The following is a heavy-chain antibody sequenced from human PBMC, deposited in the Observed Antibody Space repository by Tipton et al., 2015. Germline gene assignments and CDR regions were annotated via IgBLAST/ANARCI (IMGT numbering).Heavy chain of an antibody. J-gene: IGHJ4*02. CDR3: ARDGVTTGPDY. CDR2: ISYTGSA. CDR1: GGSIRRFY. V-gene: IGHV4-59*12. D-gene: IGHD4-11*01. Sequence: TLSLTCTVSGGSIRRFYWSWIRQPPGKGLEWIGYISYTGSAYYNPSLRSRLTISVDTSKNQFSLRLSSVTAADTAVYYCARDGVTTGPDYWGQGTLVTVSS.